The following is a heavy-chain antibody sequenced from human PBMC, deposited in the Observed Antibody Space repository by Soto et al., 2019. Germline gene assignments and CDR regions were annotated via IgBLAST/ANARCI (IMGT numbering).Heavy chain of an antibody. CDR2: INHSGST. Sequence: QVQLQQWGAGLLKPSETLSLTCAVYGGSFSGYYWTWIRQPPGKGLEWVGEINHSGSTNYNPSLKSLVTTSLDTSKNHFHRKLGSVTAADTAVYYCARAWYSRSSRDYMDVWGKGTTVTVSS. D-gene: IGHD6-6*01. CDR1: GGSFSGYY. J-gene: IGHJ6*03. CDR3: ARAWYSRSSRDYMDV. V-gene: IGHV4-34*01.